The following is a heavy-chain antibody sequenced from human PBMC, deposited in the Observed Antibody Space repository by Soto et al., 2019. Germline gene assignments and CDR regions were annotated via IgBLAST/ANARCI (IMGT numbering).Heavy chain of an antibody. CDR2: VVVGSGNT. CDR3: AAQYSSGWFKAYYYYGMDV. V-gene: IGHV1-58*01. CDR1: GFTFTNSA. J-gene: IGHJ6*02. Sequence: SVKVSCKASGFTFTNSAVQWVRQARGQRLEWIGWVVVGSGNTDYAQKFRERVTITRDTSTGTAYMELSSLRFEDTAVYYCAAQYSSGWFKAYYYYGMDVWGQGTTGTSP. D-gene: IGHD6-13*01.